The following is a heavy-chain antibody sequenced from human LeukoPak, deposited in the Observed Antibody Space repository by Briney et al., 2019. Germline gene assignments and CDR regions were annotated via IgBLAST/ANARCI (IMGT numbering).Heavy chain of an antibody. CDR1: GFTFGDYA. D-gene: IGHD3-10*01. CDR3: TRARASYYFDY. V-gene: IGHV3-49*04. J-gene: IGHJ4*02. Sequence: SGGSLRLSCTASGFTFGDYAMSWVRQAPGKGVEWVGFIRSKAYGGTTEYAASVKGRFTISRDDSRSIAYLQMSSLKTEDTAVYYCTRARASYYFDYWGQGTLVTVSS. CDR2: IRSKAYGGTT.